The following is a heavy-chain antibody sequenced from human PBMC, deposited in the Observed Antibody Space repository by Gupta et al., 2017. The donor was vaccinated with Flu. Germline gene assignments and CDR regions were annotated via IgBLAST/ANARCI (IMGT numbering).Heavy chain of an antibody. CDR2: INPDRGTT. V-gene: IGHV1-2*02. Sequence: APGAGPEWMAWINPDRGTTNYAQKFRDRVTMTTDISISTAYMELTGLASDDTAMYYCARVGPGGLQVDNFFDYWGQGTLVTVSS. D-gene: IGHD1-1*01. CDR3: ARVGPGGLQVDNFFDY. J-gene: IGHJ4*02.